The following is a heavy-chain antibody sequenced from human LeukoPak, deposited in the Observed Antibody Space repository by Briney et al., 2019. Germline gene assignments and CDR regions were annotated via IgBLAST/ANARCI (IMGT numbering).Heavy chain of an antibody. D-gene: IGHD3-22*01. Sequence: GGSLRLSCAASVFTLSSYEMNWVRQAAGKGLEGGSYISSSGSTIYYADSVKGRFTISRDNAKKSLYLQMNSLRAEDTAVYYWARDLYHFDSSTYSYIDYWGQGTLVTVSS. CDR2: ISSSGSTI. J-gene: IGHJ4*02. CDR3: ARDLYHFDSSTYSYIDY. V-gene: IGHV3-48*03. CDR1: VFTLSSYE.